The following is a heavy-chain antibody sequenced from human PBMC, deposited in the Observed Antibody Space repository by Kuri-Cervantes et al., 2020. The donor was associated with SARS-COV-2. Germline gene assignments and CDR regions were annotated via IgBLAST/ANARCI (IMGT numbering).Heavy chain of an antibody. J-gene: IGHJ6*02. CDR3: ARDLTLGYCSGGSCYYYYYGMDV. Sequence: GGSLRLSCAASGFTFSSYCMHWVRQAPGKGLVWVSRINSDGSSTSYADSVKGRFTISRDNAKNTLYLQMNSLRAEDTAVYYCARDLTLGYCSGGSCYYYYYGMDVWGQGTTVTVSS. CDR2: INSDGSST. V-gene: IGHV3-74*01. D-gene: IGHD2-15*01. CDR1: GFTFSSYC.